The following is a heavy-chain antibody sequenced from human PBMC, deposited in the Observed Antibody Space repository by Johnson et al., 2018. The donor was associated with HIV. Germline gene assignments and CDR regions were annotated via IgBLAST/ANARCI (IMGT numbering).Heavy chain of an antibody. CDR1: GFTVSSNY. V-gene: IGHV3-66*01. J-gene: IGHJ3*02. CDR2: IYSGGST. CDR3: ASLSSSGAFDI. D-gene: IGHD6-6*01. Sequence: VQLVESGGGLVQPGGSLRLSCAASGFTVSSNYMSWVRQAPGKGLEWVSVIYSGGSTYYADSVKGRFTISRDNSKYTLYLQMNSLRAEDTAVYYCASLSSSGAFDILGQGTMVTVSS.